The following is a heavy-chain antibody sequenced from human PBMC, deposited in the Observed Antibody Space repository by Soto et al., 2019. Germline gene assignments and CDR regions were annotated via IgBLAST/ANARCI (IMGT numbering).Heavy chain of an antibody. D-gene: IGHD4-4*01. V-gene: IGHV3-7*01. CDR3: ARDMGVLSYYAAY. Sequence: GGSLRLSCAASGFSLSNYWMIWVRQAPGKGLEWVGSIQEDGGGKHYVDSVKGRFTISRDNAKNSLYLQMNSLGAEDTAVYYCARDMGVLSYYAAYWGQGTLVTVSS. J-gene: IGHJ4*02. CDR2: IQEDGGGK. CDR1: GFSLSNYW.